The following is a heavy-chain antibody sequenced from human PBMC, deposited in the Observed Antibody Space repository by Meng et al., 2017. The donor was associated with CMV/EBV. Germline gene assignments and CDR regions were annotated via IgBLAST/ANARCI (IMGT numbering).Heavy chain of an antibody. J-gene: IGHJ4*02. CDR1: GYTFTSYD. V-gene: IGHV1-8*01. Sequence: ASVKVSCKASGYTFTSYDINWVRQATGQGLEWMGWMNPNSGNTGYAQKFQGRVTMTRNTSISTAYMELSSLRAEDTAIYYCAKDSSSSWSFFDYWGQGTLVTVSS. CDR2: MNPNSGNT. CDR3: AKDSSSSWSFFDY. D-gene: IGHD6-13*01.